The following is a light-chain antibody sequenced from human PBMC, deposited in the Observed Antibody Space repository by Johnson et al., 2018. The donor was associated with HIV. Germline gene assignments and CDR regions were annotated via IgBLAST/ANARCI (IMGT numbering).Light chain of an antibody. CDR3: GTWDSSLSAYV. CDR1: SSNIGNNY. Sequence: QSVLTQPPSVSAAPGQKVTISCSGSSSNIGNNYVSWYQQLPGTAPKLLIYDNNKRPSGIPDRFSGSKSGTSATLGITGLQTGDEAGYYCGTWDSSLSAYVFGTWTKVSVL. V-gene: IGLV1-51*01. J-gene: IGLJ1*01. CDR2: DNN.